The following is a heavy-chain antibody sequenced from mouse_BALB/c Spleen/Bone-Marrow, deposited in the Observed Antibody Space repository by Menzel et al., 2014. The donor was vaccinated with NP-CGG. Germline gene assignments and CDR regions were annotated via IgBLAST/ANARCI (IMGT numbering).Heavy chain of an antibody. J-gene: IGHJ1*01. CDR2: INPDSSTI. Sequence: EVKVVESGGGLVQPGGSLKLSCAASGFDFSRYWMSWVRQAPGKGLEWIGEINPDSSTISYTPSLKDKFIISRDNAKNTLYLQMSKVRSEDTALYYCALLGYYGYFYVWGAGTTVTVSS. CDR3: ALLGYYGYFYV. D-gene: IGHD2-2*01. V-gene: IGHV4-1*02. CDR1: GFDFSRYW.